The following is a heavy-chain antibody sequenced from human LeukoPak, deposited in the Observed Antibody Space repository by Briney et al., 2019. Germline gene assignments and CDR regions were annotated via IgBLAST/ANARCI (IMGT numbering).Heavy chain of an antibody. CDR3: AKDRRYSSSSPDY. CDR1: GFTFSSYD. V-gene: IGHV3-30*18. Sequence: PGGSLRLSCAASGFTFSSYDMHWVRQAPGKGREWVAVISYDGSNKYYADSVKGRFTISRDNSKNTLYLQMNSLRAEDTAVYYCAKDRRYSSSSPDYWGQGTLVTVSS. D-gene: IGHD6-13*01. CDR2: ISYDGSNK. J-gene: IGHJ4*02.